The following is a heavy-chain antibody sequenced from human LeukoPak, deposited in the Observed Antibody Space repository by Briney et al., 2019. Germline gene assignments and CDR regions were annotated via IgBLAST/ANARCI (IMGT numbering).Heavy chain of an antibody. V-gene: IGHV3-23*01. J-gene: IGHJ4*02. CDR3: AKVSVKDSRRGYGDYPPMY. D-gene: IGHD4-17*01. CDR2: ICGSGGSS. CDR1: TFTFCSYA. Sequence: PAGSLSFSCAGYTFTFCSYAMSRVPHAPGQGLEWVSAICGSGGSSYYADSVRGRFTISRSNSKNTLYLQMNSLRAEDTAVYYCAKVSVKDSRRGYGDYPPMYWGQGTLVTVSS.